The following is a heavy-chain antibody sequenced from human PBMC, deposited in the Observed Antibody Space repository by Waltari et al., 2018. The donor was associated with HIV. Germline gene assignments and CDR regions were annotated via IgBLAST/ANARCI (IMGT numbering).Heavy chain of an antibody. D-gene: IGHD2-15*01. J-gene: IGHJ4*02. CDR1: GFTFRSYS. Sequence: VQLVESGGGLVQPGGSLRLSCTASGFTFRSYSKNWVRQAPGKGLEWISYIRSSPSTISYADSVEGRFTISRDDGRNSVFLQMNSLRAEDTAIYYCARDLKYSFDYWGQGTLVTVSS. CDR2: IRSSPSTI. CDR3: ARDLKYSFDY. V-gene: IGHV3-48*01.